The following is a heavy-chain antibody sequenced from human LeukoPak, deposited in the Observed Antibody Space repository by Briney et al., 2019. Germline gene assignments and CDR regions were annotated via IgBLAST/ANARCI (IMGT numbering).Heavy chain of an antibody. D-gene: IGHD7-27*01. J-gene: IGHJ6*02. CDR1: GGSISSGGYS. Sequence: SETLSLTCAVSGGSISSGGYSWSWIRQPPGKGLEWIGYIYHSGSTYHNPSLKSRVTISVDRSKNQFSLKLSSVTAADTAVYYCARVPKTGSTLYYYYGMDVWGQGTTVTVSS. CDR2: IYHSGST. V-gene: IGHV4-30-2*01. CDR3: ARVPKTGSTLYYYYGMDV.